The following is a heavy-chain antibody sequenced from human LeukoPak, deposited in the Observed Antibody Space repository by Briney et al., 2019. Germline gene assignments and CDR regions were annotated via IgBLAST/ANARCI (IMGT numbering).Heavy chain of an antibody. D-gene: IGHD2/OR15-2a*01. V-gene: IGHV3-23*01. CDR2: ISGSGGST. J-gene: IGHJ4*02. CDR1: GFTFSSYA. CDR3: AKGLSLWRLDY. Sequence: GGSLRLSCAASGFTFSSYAMSWVRQAPGKGLEWVSVISGSGGSTYYADSVKGRFTISRDNSKNTLYLQMNSLRVEDTAVYYCAKGLSLWRLDYWGQGALVTVSS.